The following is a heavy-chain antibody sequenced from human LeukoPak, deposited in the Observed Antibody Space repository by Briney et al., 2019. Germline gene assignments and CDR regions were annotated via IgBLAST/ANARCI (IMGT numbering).Heavy chain of an antibody. CDR2: IKVSGGRT. CDR1: GYTISGFY. CDR3: AREPPESYYFDN. Sequence: ASVKVSCKASGYTISGFYVHWVRQAPGQGLEWMGIIKVSGGRTEYAQKFQGRVTVTRDMSTSTVYMELNNLRSEDTAVYYCAREPPESYYFDNWGQGTLVTVSS. J-gene: IGHJ4*02. V-gene: IGHV1-46*01.